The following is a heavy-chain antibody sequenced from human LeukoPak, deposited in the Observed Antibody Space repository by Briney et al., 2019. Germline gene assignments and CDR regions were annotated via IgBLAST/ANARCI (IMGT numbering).Heavy chain of an antibody. CDR1: GGSFSSNI. CDR2: IVPIFGKT. J-gene: IGHJ5*02. Sequence: SVKVSCKASGGSFSSNIIGWVRQAPGQGLEWMGGIVPIFGKTKYAQKFQRRVTITTDESSSTAYMELSSLRSDDTAIYYCARGWGIPAPISWFDPWGQGTLVTVSS. CDR3: ARGWGIPAPISWFDP. V-gene: IGHV1-69*05. D-gene: IGHD2-2*01.